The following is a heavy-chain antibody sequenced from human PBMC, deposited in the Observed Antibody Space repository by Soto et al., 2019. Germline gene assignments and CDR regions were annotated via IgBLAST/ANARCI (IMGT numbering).Heavy chain of an antibody. CDR1: GGAFIGYY. D-gene: IGHD2-15*01. V-gene: IGHV4-34*01. CDR3: ARSLGYCSGGSCYSHYYYYYMDV. CDR2: NNHSGST. J-gene: IGHJ6*03. Sequence: PSETLSLPCAVYGGAFIGYYWSWIRPPPRKGLEWIGGNNHSGSTNYKPSLKSRVTIEVDTSKNQFSLKLSSVTAADTAVYYCARSLGYCSGGSCYSHYYYYYMDVWGKGTTVTVSS.